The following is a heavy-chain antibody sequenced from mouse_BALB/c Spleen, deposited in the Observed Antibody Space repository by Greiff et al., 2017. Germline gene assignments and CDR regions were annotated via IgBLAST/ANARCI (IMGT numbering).Heavy chain of an antibody. Sequence: EVKLMESGGGLVKPGGSLKLSCAASGFTFSDYYMYWVRQTPEKRLEWVATISDGGSYTYYPDSVKGRFTISRDNAKNNLYLQMSSLKSEDTAMYYCARADGSSPVSHWYFDVWGAGTTVTVSS. J-gene: IGHJ1*01. D-gene: IGHD1-1*01. CDR3: ARADGSSPVSHWYFDV. CDR1: GFTFSDYY. CDR2: ISDGGSYT. V-gene: IGHV5-4*02.